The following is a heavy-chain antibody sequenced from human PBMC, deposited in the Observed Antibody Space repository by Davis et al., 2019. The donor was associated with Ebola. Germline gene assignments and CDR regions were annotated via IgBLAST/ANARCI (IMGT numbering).Heavy chain of an antibody. Sequence: GESLKISCAASGFTFSGSAMHWVRHASGKGLEWVGRIRSKANSYATAYAASVKGRFTISRDDSKNTAYLQMNSLKTEDTAVYYCTTTTTHFDYWGQGTLVTVSS. V-gene: IGHV3-73*01. CDR1: GFTFSGSA. CDR3: TTTTTHFDY. D-gene: IGHD1-26*01. CDR2: IRSKANSYAT. J-gene: IGHJ4*02.